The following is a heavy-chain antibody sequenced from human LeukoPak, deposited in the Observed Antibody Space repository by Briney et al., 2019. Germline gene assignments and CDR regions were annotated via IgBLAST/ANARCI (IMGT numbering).Heavy chain of an antibody. CDR1: GLTFSSYA. CDR2: ISGSGGST. Sequence: GWSLRLSCAASGLTFSSYAMSWVRQAPGKGLEWVSAISGSGGSTYYADSVKGRFTISSDNSKNTLYLQMNSLRAEDTAVYYCAKSITMIVVVKGYFDYWGQGTLVTVSS. J-gene: IGHJ4*02. D-gene: IGHD3-22*01. V-gene: IGHV3-23*01. CDR3: AKSITMIVVVKGYFDY.